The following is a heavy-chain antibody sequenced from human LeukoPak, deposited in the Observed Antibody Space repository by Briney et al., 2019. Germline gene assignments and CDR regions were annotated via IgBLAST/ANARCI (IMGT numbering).Heavy chain of an antibody. J-gene: IGHJ4*02. CDR3: ARGRRALHYDYVWGSYRYQGYYFDY. V-gene: IGHV4-34*01. CDR2: INHSGST. CDR1: GGSFSGYY. D-gene: IGHD3-16*02. Sequence: SETLSLTCAVYGGSFSGYYWGWIRQPPGKGLEWIGEINHSGSTNYNPSLKSRVTISVDTSKNQFSLKLSSVTAADTAVYYCARGRRALHYDYVWGSYRYQGYYFDYWGQGTLVTVSS.